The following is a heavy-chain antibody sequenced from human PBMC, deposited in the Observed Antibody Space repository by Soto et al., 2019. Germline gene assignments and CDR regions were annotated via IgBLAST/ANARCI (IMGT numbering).Heavy chain of an antibody. CDR2: ISAYNGNT. J-gene: IGHJ4*02. CDR1: GYTFTSYG. CDR3: ARDQARGLPTYNDY. V-gene: IGHV1-18*04. D-gene: IGHD1-1*01. Sequence: AAVKVSRKASGYTFTSYGISWVRQAPGQGLDWMGWISAYNGNTNYAQKLQGRVTMTTDTSTSTAYMKLRSLRSDDTAVYYCARDQARGLPTYNDYWGQGTLVTVSS.